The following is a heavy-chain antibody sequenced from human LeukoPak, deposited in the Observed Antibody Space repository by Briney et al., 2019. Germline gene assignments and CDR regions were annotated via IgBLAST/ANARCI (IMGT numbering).Heavy chain of an antibody. CDR2: ISCDGGSK. J-gene: IGHJ4*02. CDR1: GFTFSSYA. V-gene: IGHV3-23*01. Sequence: GGSLRLSCAASGFTFSSYAMHWVRQAPGKGLEWVSAISCDGGSKYYADSVKGRFTISRDNSKNTLYLQMNSLRAEDTAVYYCASAADYGDYSRALQYYCYNEGFWGQGTLVTVSS. CDR3: ASAADYGDYSRALQYYCYNEGF. D-gene: IGHD4-17*01.